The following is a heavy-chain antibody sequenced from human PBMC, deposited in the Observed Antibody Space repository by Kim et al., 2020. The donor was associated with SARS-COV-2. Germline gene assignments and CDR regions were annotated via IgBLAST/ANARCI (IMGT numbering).Heavy chain of an antibody. CDR3: ARHVSVTAGLDYFDY. J-gene: IGHJ4*02. V-gene: IGHV4-39*01. D-gene: IGHD5-18*01. Sequence: PALTSRVTISVETSTNQFSVKLISVTAADTAVYYCARHVSVTAGLDYFDYWGQGTLVTVSS.